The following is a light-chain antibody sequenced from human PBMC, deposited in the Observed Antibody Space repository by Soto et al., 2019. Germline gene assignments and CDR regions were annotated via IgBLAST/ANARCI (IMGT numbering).Light chain of an antibody. CDR3: NSFTTTNTYV. CDR2: DVS. V-gene: IGLV2-14*03. CDR1: SSDVGGFDH. J-gene: IGLJ1*01. Sequence: QSALTQPASVSGSPGQSITISCTGASSDVGGFDHVSWYQQHPGKVPRLLIYDVSSRPSGVSDRFSGSKSGNTASLTLSGLQAEDEADYYCNSFTTTNTYVFGTGTKVPVL.